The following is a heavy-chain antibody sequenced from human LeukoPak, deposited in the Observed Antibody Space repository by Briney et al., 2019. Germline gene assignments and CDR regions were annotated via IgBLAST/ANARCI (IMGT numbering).Heavy chain of an antibody. CDR3: AREGGFYRPLYY. D-gene: IGHD3-3*01. CDR2: VHLDVRT. V-gene: IGHV4-4*02. CDR1: GGSVINTNC. J-gene: IGHJ4*01. Sequence: SGTLSLTCGVSGGSVINTNCWTWVRQPPGKGLEWIGEVHLDVRTNYSPSLESRPTMPVDVSENQASLKLTSVTAADTAVYYCAREGGFYRPLYYSGHGTLVTVSP.